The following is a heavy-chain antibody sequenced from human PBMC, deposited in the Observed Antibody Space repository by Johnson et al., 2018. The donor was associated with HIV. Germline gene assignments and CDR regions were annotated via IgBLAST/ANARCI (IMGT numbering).Heavy chain of an antibody. J-gene: IGHJ3*02. CDR2: ISSSGSTI. D-gene: IGHD3-10*01. V-gene: IGHV3-11*04. CDR3: ARDRLWFGESDAFDI. Sequence: QEKLVESGGGLVKPGGSLRLSCAASGFTFSDYYMSWIRQAPGKGLEWVSYISSSGSTIYYADSVKGRFTISRDNAKNSLYLQMNSLRAEDTAVYYWARDRLWFGESDAFDIWGQGTMVTVSS. CDR1: GFTFSDYY.